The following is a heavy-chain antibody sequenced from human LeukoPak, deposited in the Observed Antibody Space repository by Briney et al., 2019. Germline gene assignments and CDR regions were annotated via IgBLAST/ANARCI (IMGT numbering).Heavy chain of an antibody. D-gene: IGHD1-26*01. Sequence: GGSLRLSCSASGFTFSSYWMHWVRQAPGKGLVWVSRIKTDGSSTSYADSVKGRFTISRGNAKNTLYLQMNSLRAEDTAVYYCARAYSGSWDWGQGTLVTVSS. CDR2: IKTDGSST. V-gene: IGHV3-74*01. CDR1: GFTFSSYW. CDR3: ARAYSGSWD. J-gene: IGHJ4*02.